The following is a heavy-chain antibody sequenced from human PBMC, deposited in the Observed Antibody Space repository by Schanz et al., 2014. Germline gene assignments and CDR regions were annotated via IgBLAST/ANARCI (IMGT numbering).Heavy chain of an antibody. Sequence: VQLVESGGGVVQPGKSLRLSCATSGFIFRSFGIHWVRQAPGKGLEWVAVIWSDGTNEYYADSVKGRFTISGDSSKYTVYLQMNSLRAGDTAVYYCAKGPYYYYYMDVWGNGTTVTVSS. V-gene: IGHV3-33*06. CDR3: AKGPYYYYYMDV. CDR1: GFIFRSFG. J-gene: IGHJ6*03. CDR2: IWSDGTNE.